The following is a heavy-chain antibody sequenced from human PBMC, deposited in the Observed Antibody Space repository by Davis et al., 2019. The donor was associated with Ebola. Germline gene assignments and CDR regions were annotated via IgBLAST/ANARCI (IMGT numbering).Heavy chain of an antibody. CDR3: ARGTDGYNPGGYFDS. D-gene: IGHD5-24*01. V-gene: IGHV5-51*01. J-gene: IGHJ4*02. Sequence: GESLKISCKGSGYSFTNYWIGWVRRMPGKGLEWVGIIYPGDSDTRYSPSFQGQITISVDRSISAAYLQWSSLKASDSAMYYCARGTDGYNPGGYFDSWGRGTLVTVSS. CDR2: IYPGDSDT. CDR1: GYSFTNYW.